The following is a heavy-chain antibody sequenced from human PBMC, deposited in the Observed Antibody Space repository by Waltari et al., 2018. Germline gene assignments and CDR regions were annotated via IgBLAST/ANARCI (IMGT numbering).Heavy chain of an antibody. V-gene: IGHV3-7*01. Sequence: EVQLVESGGGLVQPGGSLRLSCAASGFTFSSYWMSWVLQAPGKGLEWVANIKQDGSEKYYVDSVKGRFTISRDNAKNSLYLQMNSLRAEDTAVYYCASTRGQQLIYSFDYWGQGTLVTVSS. CDR1: GFTFSSYW. CDR2: IKQDGSEK. J-gene: IGHJ4*02. D-gene: IGHD6-13*01. CDR3: ASTRGQQLIYSFDY.